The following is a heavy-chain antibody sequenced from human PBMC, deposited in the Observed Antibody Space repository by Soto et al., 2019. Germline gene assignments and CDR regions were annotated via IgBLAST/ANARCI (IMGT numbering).Heavy chain of an antibody. V-gene: IGHV3-33*01. Sequence: PGGSLRLSGAASGFTFSSYCIHWVRQAPCKGLEWVAVIWYDGINKYYADSVKGRFTISRDNSKNTLYLQMNSLRAEDTAVYYCARVRLGGSYEYYYYYGMEVWGQWTTVAVSS. CDR3: ARVRLGGSYEYYYYYGMEV. D-gene: IGHD1-26*01. CDR1: GFTFSSYC. CDR2: IWYDGINK. J-gene: IGHJ6*02.